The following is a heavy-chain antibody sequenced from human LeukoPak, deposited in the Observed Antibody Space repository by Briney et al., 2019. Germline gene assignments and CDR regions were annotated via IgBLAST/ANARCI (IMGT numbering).Heavy chain of an antibody. J-gene: IGHJ5*02. CDR3: AREYYDSSGYYSPPDTRYNWFDP. V-gene: IGHV1-69*13. Sequence: SVKVSCKASGGTFSSYAISWVRQAPGQGLEWMGGIIPIFGTANYAQKFRGRVTITADESTSTAYMELSSLRSEDTAVYYCAREYYDSSGYYSPPDTRYNWFDPWGQGTLVTVSS. D-gene: IGHD3-22*01. CDR1: GGTFSSYA. CDR2: IIPIFGTA.